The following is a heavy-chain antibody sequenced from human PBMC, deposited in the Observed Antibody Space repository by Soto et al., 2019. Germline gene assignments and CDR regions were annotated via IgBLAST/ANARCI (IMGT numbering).Heavy chain of an antibody. CDR3: ARGGAVNYCHGLDV. V-gene: IGHV1-18*01. CDR1: GYTFTSFG. D-gene: IGHD5-12*01. J-gene: IGHJ6*02. Sequence: QVQLVQSGGEVKKPGASVKLSCTASGYTFTSFGISWVRQAPGQGLEWMGWISAYNGKTNYAQTVQGRVTMTTDTSTRTAHMDLRSLRSDDTAVYYWARGGAVNYCHGLDVWGQGTTVTVSS. CDR2: ISAYNGKT.